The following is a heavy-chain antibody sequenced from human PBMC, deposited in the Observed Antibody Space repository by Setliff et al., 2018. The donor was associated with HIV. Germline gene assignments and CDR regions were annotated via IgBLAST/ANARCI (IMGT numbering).Heavy chain of an antibody. CDR2: IKQDGSEK. CDR1: GFTFNNYW. CDR3: ARGPYYYDSSGPFDY. D-gene: IGHD3-22*01. Sequence: GGSLRLSCVASGFTFNNYWMNWVRQAPGKGLEWEANIKQDGSEKYYVDSVKGRFTISRDNAKNSLYLQMNSLRAEDTAVYYCARGPYYYDSSGPFDYWGQGTLVTVLL. J-gene: IGHJ4*02. V-gene: IGHV3-7*01.